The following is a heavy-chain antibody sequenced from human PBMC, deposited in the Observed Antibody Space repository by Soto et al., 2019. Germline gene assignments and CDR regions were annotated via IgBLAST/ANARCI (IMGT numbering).Heavy chain of an antibody. Sequence: PGGSLRLSCAASGFTFSNAWMSWVRQAPGKGLEWVGRIKSKTDGGTTDYAAPVKGRFTISRDDSKNTLYLQMNSLKTEDTAVYYCTTDLLWFGETSPNDAFDIWGQGTMVTVSS. CDR2: IKSKTDGGTT. CDR3: TTDLLWFGETSPNDAFDI. D-gene: IGHD3-10*01. J-gene: IGHJ3*02. V-gene: IGHV3-15*01. CDR1: GFTFSNAW.